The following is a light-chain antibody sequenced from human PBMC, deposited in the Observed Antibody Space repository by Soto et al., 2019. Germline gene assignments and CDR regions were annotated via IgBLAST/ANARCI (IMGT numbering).Light chain of an antibody. CDR3: QQYDNWPLT. Sequence: EIVMTQSPATLSVSPGERATLSCRASQSITGNLTWYQQKPGQAPRLLMYAASTPATGIPARFSGSGSGTEFSLTISGLQSEDFVVYFCQQYDNWPLTFGGGTKVDIK. V-gene: IGKV3-15*01. CDR1: QSITGN. J-gene: IGKJ4*01. CDR2: AAS.